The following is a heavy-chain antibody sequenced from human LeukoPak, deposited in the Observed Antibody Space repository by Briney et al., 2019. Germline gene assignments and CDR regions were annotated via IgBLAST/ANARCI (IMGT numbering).Heavy chain of an antibody. CDR3: AKAKIGGYYYDSSGYLLLDY. Sequence: GGSLRLSCAASGFTFSSYGMHWVRQAPGKGLEWVAFIRYDGSNKYYADSVKGRFTISRDNSKNTLYLQMNSLRAEDTAVYYCAKAKIGGYYYDSSGYLLLDYWGQGTLVTVSS. CDR1: GFTFSSYG. CDR2: IRYDGSNK. J-gene: IGHJ4*02. D-gene: IGHD3-22*01. V-gene: IGHV3-30*02.